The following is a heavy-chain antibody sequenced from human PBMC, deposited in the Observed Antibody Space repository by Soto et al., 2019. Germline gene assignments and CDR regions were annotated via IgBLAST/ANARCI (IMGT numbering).Heavy chain of an antibody. D-gene: IGHD6-19*01. V-gene: IGHV3-72*01. J-gene: IGHJ4*02. Sequence: EVQLVESGGGLVQPGGSLRLSCAASGFTFSDHYMDWVRQAPGKGLEWVGRIRKKVNSYTTEYAASVKGRFTISRDDSKNSMYLQMNSLKTDDTAVYYCVRVSEAGCNFDYWGQGTLVTVSS. CDR1: GFTFSDHY. CDR2: IRKKVNSYTT. CDR3: VRVSEAGCNFDY.